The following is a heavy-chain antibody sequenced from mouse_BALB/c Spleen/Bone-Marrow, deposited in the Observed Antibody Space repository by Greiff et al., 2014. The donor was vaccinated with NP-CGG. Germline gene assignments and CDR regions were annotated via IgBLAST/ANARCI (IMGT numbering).Heavy chain of an antibody. V-gene: IGHV7-3*02. Sequence: VQLKESGGGLVQPGGSLRLSCATSGFTFTDYYMSWVRQPPGKALEWLGFIRNKANGYTTEYSASVKGRFTISRDNSQSILYLQMNPLRAEDSATYYCARDKNYGSYWYFDVWGAGTTVTVSS. D-gene: IGHD2-1*01. CDR2: IRNKANGYTT. J-gene: IGHJ1*01. CDR3: ARDKNYGSYWYFDV. CDR1: GFTFTDYY.